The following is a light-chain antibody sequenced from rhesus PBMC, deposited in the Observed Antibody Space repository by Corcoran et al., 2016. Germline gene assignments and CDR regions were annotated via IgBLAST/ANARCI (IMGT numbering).Light chain of an antibody. CDR3: QQRNSYPFT. Sequence: DIQLTQSPSSLSASVGDRVTITCRASQGISSYLAWYQQKSGKAPKLLIYDASNLQSGVPSRFSGSESGTEFTLTISRLQPEDFATYYCQQRNSYPFTFGPGNKLDIK. CDR2: DAS. J-gene: IGKJ3*01. V-gene: IGKV1-38*01. CDR1: QGISSY.